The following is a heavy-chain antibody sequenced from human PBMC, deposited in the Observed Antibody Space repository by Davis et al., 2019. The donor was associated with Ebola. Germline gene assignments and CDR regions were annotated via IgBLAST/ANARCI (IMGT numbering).Heavy chain of an antibody. CDR1: GFNFNNYG. CDR3: AKDLDLLPLVPAAILDY. V-gene: IGHV3-30*18. D-gene: IGHD2-2*02. J-gene: IGHJ4*02. CDR2: MSYDGSKK. Sequence: GGSLRLSCAASGFNFNNYGMHWVRQAPGKGLEWVAVMSYDGSKKYYADSVKGRFTISRDNSKNTLYLQMNSLRAGDTAVYYCAKDLDLLPLVPAAILDYWGQGTLVTVSS.